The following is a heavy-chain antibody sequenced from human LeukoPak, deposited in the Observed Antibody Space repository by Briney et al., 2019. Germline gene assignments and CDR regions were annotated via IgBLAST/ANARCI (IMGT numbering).Heavy chain of an antibody. Sequence: SETLSLTCGVYGGSFSDYYWSWIRQHPGKGLEWIGYIYYSGSTYYNPSLKSRVTISVDTSKNQFSLKLSSVTAADTAVYYCARGAIFGVRKYYYYMDVWGKGTTVTVSS. CDR1: GGSFSDYY. CDR2: IYYSGST. D-gene: IGHD3-3*01. CDR3: ARGAIFGVRKYYYYMDV. V-gene: IGHV4-31*11. J-gene: IGHJ6*03.